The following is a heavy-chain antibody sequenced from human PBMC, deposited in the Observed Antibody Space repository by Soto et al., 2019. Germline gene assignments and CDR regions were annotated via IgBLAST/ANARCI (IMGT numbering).Heavy chain of an antibody. Sequence: GGSLRLSCAASGFTFSSYSMNWVRQAPGKGLEWVSSISSSSSYIYYADSVKGRFTISRDNAKNSLYLQMNSLRAEDTAVYYCARDPKKLELRHNWFDPWGQGTLVTVSS. V-gene: IGHV3-21*01. CDR1: GFTFSSYS. CDR3: ARDPKKLELRHNWFDP. D-gene: IGHD1-7*01. J-gene: IGHJ5*02. CDR2: ISSSSSYI.